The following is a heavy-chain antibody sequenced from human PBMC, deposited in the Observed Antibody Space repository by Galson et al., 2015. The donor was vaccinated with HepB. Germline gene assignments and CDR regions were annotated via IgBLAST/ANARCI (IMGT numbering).Heavy chain of an antibody. V-gene: IGHV3-11*06. CDR3: ILMGDFWRAFEY. CDR1: GFTFSDYY. CDR2: ISSSSSYT. J-gene: IGHJ4*02. D-gene: IGHD2-21*02. Sequence: SLRLSCAASGFTFSDYYMSWIRQAPGKGLEWVSYISSSSSYTNYADSVKGRFTISRDNAKNSLYLQMNSLRAEDTAVYYCILMGDFWRAFEYWGQGTLVTVSS.